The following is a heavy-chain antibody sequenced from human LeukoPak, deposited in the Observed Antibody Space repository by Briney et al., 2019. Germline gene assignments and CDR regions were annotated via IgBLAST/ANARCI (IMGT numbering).Heavy chain of an antibody. Sequence: SVKVSCKASGGTFSSYAISWVRQAPGQGLEWMGGIIPIFGTANYAQKFQGRVTITTDESTSTAYMELRSLRSEDTAVYYCARVPSGSYLGNFDYWGQGTLVTVSS. CDR1: GGTFSSYA. V-gene: IGHV1-69*05. J-gene: IGHJ4*02. D-gene: IGHD1-26*01. CDR2: IIPIFGTA. CDR3: ARVPSGSYLGNFDY.